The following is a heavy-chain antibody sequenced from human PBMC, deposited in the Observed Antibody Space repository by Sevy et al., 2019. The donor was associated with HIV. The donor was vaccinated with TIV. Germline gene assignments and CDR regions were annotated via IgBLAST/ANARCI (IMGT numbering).Heavy chain of an antibody. Sequence: GGSLRLSCAASGFTFSIYWMHWVRHAPGKGLVWVSRISSDGSSTTYADSVRGRFTISRDNAKNTLYLQMNSLRAEDTAVYYCARDGRAAGDFDYWGQGTLVTVSS. CDR3: ARDGRAAGDFDY. J-gene: IGHJ4*02. D-gene: IGHD6-13*01. CDR2: ISSDGSST. CDR1: GFTFSIYW. V-gene: IGHV3-74*01.